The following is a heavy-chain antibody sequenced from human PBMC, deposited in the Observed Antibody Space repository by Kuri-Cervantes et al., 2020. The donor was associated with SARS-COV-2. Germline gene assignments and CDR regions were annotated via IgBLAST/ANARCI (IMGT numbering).Heavy chain of an antibody. CDR1: GYTFTSYY. J-gene: IGHJ4*02. D-gene: IGHD3-3*01. CDR2: INPSGGST. V-gene: IGHV1-46*01. Sequence: ASVKVSCKASGYTFTSYYMHWVRQAPGQGLEWMGIINPSGGSTSYAQKFQGRVTMTRDASTSTAYMELRSLRYDDTAVYYCAAEGTSGVVTAYWGQGNLVTVSS. CDR3: AAEGTSGVVTAY.